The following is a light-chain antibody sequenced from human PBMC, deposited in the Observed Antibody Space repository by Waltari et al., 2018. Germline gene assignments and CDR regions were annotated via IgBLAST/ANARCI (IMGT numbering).Light chain of an antibody. CDR2: WAS. Sequence: DIVMTQSPDSLVVSLGERATINCKSSRNLLYSPNNKDFLAWYQQKPGQPPKLRMYWASTRESEGPDRITCSGSGTDFSLTIISLQVEYGAVYYWQQYYDTPYTFGQGTKLEIK. CDR3: QQYYDTPYT. J-gene: IGKJ2*01. V-gene: IGKV4-1*01. CDR1: RNLLYSPNNKDF.